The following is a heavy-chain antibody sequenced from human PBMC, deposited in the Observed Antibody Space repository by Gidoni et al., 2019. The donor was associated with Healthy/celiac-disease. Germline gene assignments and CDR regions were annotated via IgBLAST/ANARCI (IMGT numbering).Heavy chain of an antibody. CDR2: INRDGSST. Sequence: EVQLVESGGGLVQPGGSLRLSCAASGFTFSSYWMHWVRQAPGKGLGWVSLINRDGSSTSYADSVKGRFTISRDNAKNTLYLQMNSLRAEDTAVYYCARDQGVDSGWLSIRPPNYGMDVWGQGTTVTVSS. CDR3: ARDQGVDSGWLSIRPPNYGMDV. D-gene: IGHD6-19*01. CDR1: GFTFSSYW. V-gene: IGHV3-74*01. J-gene: IGHJ6*02.